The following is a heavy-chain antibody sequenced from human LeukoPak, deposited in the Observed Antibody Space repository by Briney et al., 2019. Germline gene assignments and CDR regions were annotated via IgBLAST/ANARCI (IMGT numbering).Heavy chain of an antibody. V-gene: IGHV3-23*01. J-gene: IGHJ4*02. CDR1: GFTFSNYA. CDR3: ARDLRGSDAYYFDY. Sequence: GGSLRLSCAASGFTFSNYAMTWVRQAPGKGLEWVSAISGSGGNTYYADSVKGRFTISRDNSRNTLYLQMNSLRGEDTAVYYCARDLRGSDAYYFDYWGQGTLVTVSS. CDR2: ISGSGGNT. D-gene: IGHD3-10*01.